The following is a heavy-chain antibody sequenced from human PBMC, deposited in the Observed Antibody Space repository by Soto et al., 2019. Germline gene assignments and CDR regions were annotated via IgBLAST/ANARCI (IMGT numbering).Heavy chain of an antibody. J-gene: IGHJ4*02. V-gene: IGHV3-30-3*01. CDR1: GFTFSSYA. CDR2: ISYDGSNK. Sequence: PGGSLRLSCAASGFTFSSYAMHWVRQAPGKGLEWVAVISYDGSNKYYADSVKGRFTISRDNSKNTLYLKMNSLRAEETAVYYCATNSKPGPGPIAYWGQGTLATV. CDR3: ATNSKPGPGPIAY.